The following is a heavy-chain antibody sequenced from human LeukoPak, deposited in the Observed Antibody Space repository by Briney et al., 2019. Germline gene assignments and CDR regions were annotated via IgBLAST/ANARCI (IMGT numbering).Heavy chain of an antibody. CDR1: GFTFSSYA. CDR3: ARAGQFIAARPITFDY. J-gene: IGHJ4*02. V-gene: IGHV4-59*01. CDR2: IYYSGST. Sequence: GSLRLSCAASGFTFSSYAMSWIRQPPGKGLEWIGYIYYSGSTNHNPSLKSRVTISVDTSKNQFSLKLSSVTAADTAVYYCARAGQFIAARPITFDYWGQGTLVTVSS. D-gene: IGHD6-6*01.